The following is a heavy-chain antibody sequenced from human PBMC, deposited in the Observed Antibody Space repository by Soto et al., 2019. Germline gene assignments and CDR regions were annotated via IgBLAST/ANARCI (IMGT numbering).Heavy chain of an antibody. D-gene: IGHD3-10*01. CDR2: IYYSGST. V-gene: IGHV4-31*03. J-gene: IGHJ5*02. Sequence: PSETLSLTCTVSGGSISSGGYYWSWIRQHPGKGLEWIGYIYYSGSTYYNPSLKSRVTISVDTSKNQFSLKLSSVTAADTAVYYCARDQYYGSGSYYSWVWFDPWGQGTLVTVSS. CDR3: ARDQYYGSGSYYSWVWFDP. CDR1: GGSISSGGYY.